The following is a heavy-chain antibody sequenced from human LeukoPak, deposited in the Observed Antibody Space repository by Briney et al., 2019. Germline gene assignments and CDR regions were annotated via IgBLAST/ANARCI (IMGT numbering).Heavy chain of an antibody. V-gene: IGHV4-39*07. J-gene: IGHJ5*02. D-gene: IGHD6-13*01. Sequence: PSETLSLTCIVSGGSISSGAYYWAWIRQPPGKGLEWIGSIYSTGSTYKNPSLKSRVTISVDTSKNQFSLKLSSVTAADTAVYYCAREEYFSSSWYSVGGSSWFDPWGQGTLVTVSS. CDR2: IYSTGST. CDR3: AREEYFSSSWYSVGGSSWFDP. CDR1: GGSISSGAYY.